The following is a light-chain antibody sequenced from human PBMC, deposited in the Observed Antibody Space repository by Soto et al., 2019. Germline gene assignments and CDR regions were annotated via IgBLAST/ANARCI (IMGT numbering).Light chain of an antibody. CDR2: VAS. CDR1: QSVSSY. V-gene: IGKV3-15*01. CDR3: QQYKDWPPR. J-gene: IGKJ1*01. Sequence: EMVMTQSPATLSVSPGERATLSCRASQSVSSYLAWYQQKPGQPPRLLIYVASTRAAGIPARFSGSGSGTEFTLTINSLLSEDFAVYYCQQYKDWPPRFGQGAKVEIK.